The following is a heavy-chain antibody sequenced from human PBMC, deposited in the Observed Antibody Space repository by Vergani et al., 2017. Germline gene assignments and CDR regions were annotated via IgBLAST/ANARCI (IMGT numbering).Heavy chain of an antibody. CDR2: ISPRGGTT. CDR3: ARDSRYCSSPSCYVGRDWFDP. Sequence: QVQLVQSGAAVKKPGASVKVSCKTSGYTFTTYYVHWVRQAPGQGLEWMGVISPRGGTTAFAERFQGRVAMTRDTSTSTVYMELSSLRSDDTAVYYCARDSRYCSSPSCYVGRDWFDPWGQGTLVTVSS. CDR1: GYTFTTYY. J-gene: IGHJ5*02. D-gene: IGHD2-2*01. V-gene: IGHV1-46*01.